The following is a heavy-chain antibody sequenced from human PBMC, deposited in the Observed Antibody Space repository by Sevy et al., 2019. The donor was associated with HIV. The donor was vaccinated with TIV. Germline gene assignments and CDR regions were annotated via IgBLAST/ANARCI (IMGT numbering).Heavy chain of an antibody. V-gene: IGHV3-49*04. D-gene: IGHD1-26*01. J-gene: IGHJ6*02. CDR1: GFTFGDYT. CDR3: TRVEGAADWGMDV. CDR2: IRGKRNGGTT. Sequence: GGSLRLSCSPSGFTFGDYTVSWVRQAPGKGLEWIAFIRGKRNGGTTKYAASVKGRFTISRDDSKSIARLQMNSLKTEDTAVHYCTRVEGAADWGMDVWGQGTTVTVSS.